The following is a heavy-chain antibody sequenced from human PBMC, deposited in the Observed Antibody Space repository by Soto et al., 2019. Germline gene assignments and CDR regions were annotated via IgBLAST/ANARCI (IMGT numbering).Heavy chain of an antibody. CDR2: IYSGGYT. J-gene: IGHJ4*02. CDR1: GFTVSNNY. V-gene: IGHV3-53*01. D-gene: IGHD3-10*01. Sequence: EVQLVESGGGLIQPGGSLRLSCAVSGFTVSNNYMSWVRQAPGKGLEGVSVIYSGGYTAYGDSVKGRFTISRDNSKNTLYFRIQSRGAPQPAVYEWGGRRGGGGYWGQGTLVTVSS. CDR3: GGRRGGGGY.